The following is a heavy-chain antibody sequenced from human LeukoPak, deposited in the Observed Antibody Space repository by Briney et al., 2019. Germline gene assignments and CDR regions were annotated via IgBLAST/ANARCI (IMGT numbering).Heavy chain of an antibody. CDR2: IRSRANSYAT. V-gene: IGHV3-73*01. Sequence: GGSLRLSCAASGFTFSGSAMHWVRQASGKGLEWVVRIRSRANSYATAYAASVKVSFTISRDDSKNTAYLQMNSLKTEDTAVYYCTRRAPYCSSTSCYAKAFDYWGQGILVTVSS. CDR3: TRRAPYCSSTSCYAKAFDY. CDR1: GFTFSGSA. D-gene: IGHD2-2*01. J-gene: IGHJ4*02.